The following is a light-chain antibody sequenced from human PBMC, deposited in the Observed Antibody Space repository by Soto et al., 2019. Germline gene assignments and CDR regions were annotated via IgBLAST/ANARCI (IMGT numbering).Light chain of an antibody. J-gene: IGKJ1*01. CDR3: QQYNNWPVT. CDR2: GAS. Sequence: EIVMTQSPATLSVSPGERATLSCRARQSVSSNLAWYQQNPGHAPRLLIYGASTRATGIPARFSGSGSGTDFTLTISSLESEDFAVYYCQQYNNWPVTFGQGTKVEIK. V-gene: IGKV3D-15*01. CDR1: QSVSSN.